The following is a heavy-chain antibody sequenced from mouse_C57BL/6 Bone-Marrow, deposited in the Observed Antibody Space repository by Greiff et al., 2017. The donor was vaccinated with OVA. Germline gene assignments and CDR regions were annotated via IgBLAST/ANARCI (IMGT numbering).Heavy chain of an antibody. V-gene: IGHV6-6*01. D-gene: IGHD4-1*01. CDR3: TRPKLGMDY. Sequence: EVKLQESGGGLVQPGGSMKLSCAASGFTFSDAWMDWVRQSPEKGLEWVAEIRNKANTHATYYAESVKGRFTISRDDSKSSVYLQMNSLRAEDTGIYYCTRPKLGMDYWGQGTTLTVSS. CDR2: IRNKANTHAT. J-gene: IGHJ2*01. CDR1: GFTFSDAW.